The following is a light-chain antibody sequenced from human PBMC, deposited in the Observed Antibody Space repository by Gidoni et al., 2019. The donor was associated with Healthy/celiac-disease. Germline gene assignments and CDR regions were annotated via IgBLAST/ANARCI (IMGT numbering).Light chain of an antibody. CDR2: AAS. CDR3: QQSYSNPQT. J-gene: IGKJ2*01. CDR1: QSISSY. Sequence: DIQIPQPPSSLSASVGDRVTITCRASQSISSYLNWYQQKPGKAPKPLIYAASSLQSGVPSRFSGSGSGTDFTLTISSLQPEDFATYYCQQSYSNPQTFGQGTKLEIK. V-gene: IGKV1-39*01.